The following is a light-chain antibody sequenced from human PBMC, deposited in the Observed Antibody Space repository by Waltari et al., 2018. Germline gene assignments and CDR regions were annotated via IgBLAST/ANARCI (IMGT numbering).Light chain of an antibody. V-gene: IGLV2-14*01. CDR3: SSHTSTVPHV. CDR2: EVS. CDR1: SNDVGRSVY. Sequence: QSALTQPASVSGSPGQSVSISCTGTSNDVGRSVYVPWYQQFPGKAPKLMIYEVSYRPSGVSSRFSGSKSGNTSSLTISGLQAEDEAVYYCSSHTSTVPHVFGTGTKVTVV. J-gene: IGLJ1*01.